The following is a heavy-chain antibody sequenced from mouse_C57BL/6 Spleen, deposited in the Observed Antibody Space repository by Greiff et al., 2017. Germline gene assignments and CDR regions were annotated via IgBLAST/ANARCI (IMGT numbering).Heavy chain of an antibody. V-gene: IGHV3-6*01. Sequence: EVQLQESGPGLVKPSQSLSLTCSVTGYSITSCYYWNWIRQFPGNKPEWMGYISYDGSNNYNPSLKNRIPITRDTSKNQFFLKLNSVTTEATATYNCASGGPFYYDYDERAWFAYWGQGTLVTVA. D-gene: IGHD2-4*01. CDR1: GYSITSCYY. CDR3: ASGGPFYYDYDERAWFAY. J-gene: IGHJ3*01. CDR2: ISYDGSN.